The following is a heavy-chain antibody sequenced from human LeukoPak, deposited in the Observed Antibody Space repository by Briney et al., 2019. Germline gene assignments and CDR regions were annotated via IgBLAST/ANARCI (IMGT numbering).Heavy chain of an antibody. D-gene: IGHD2-2*01. V-gene: IGHV3-30*19. CDR1: GYTFSSHG. Sequence: GRSLRLSCAASGYTFSSHGIHWVRQAPGKGLEWVAVISYDGSNKYYADSVKGRFTISRDNSKNTLYLQMNSLRAEDTAVYYCARDTTDCSSTSCYNPYYYGSGTPDHWGQGTLVTVSS. CDR3: ARDTTDCSSTSCYNPYYYGSGTPDH. J-gene: IGHJ4*02. CDR2: ISYDGSNK.